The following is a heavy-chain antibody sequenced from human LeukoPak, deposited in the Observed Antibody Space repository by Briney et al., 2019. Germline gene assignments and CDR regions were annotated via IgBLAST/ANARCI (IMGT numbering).Heavy chain of an antibody. D-gene: IGHD2-2*03. J-gene: IGHJ4*02. CDR2: IIPILGIA. CDR3: ASGNGYCSSTSCYALGYYFDY. V-gene: IGHV1-69*04. CDR1: GGTFSSYA. Sequence: ASVKVSCKASGGTFSSYASSWVRPAPGQGLEWMGRIIPILGIANYAQKFQGRVTITADKSTSTAYMELSSLRSEDTAVYYCASGNGYCSSTSCYALGYYFDYWGQGTLVTVSS.